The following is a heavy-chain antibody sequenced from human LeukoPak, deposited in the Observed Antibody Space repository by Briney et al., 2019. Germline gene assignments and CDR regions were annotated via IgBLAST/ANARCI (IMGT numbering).Heavy chain of an antibody. CDR3: ARGIDEWLYLNY. D-gene: IGHD3-3*01. J-gene: IGHJ4*02. V-gene: IGHV3-74*01. Sequence: GGSLRLSCAASGFTFSSYWMHWVRQAPGKGLVWVSRIKSDGSGTSYADSVTGRFTISRDNAKNSLYLQMYSLRAEDTAVYYCARGIDEWLYLNYWGQGALVTVSS. CDR1: GFTFSSYW. CDR2: IKSDGSGT.